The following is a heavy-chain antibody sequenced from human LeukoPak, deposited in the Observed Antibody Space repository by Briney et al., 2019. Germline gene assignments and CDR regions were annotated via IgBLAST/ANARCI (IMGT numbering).Heavy chain of an antibody. J-gene: IGHJ4*02. CDR1: GGSISSSGYY. CDR3: ARGVAVVPATPYYFDY. V-gene: IGHV4-39*01. Sequence: PSETLSLTCTVSGGSISSSGYYWGWIRQPPGKGLEWIGSIYYSGSTYYNPSLKSRVTISVDTSKNQFSLKLSSVTTADTAVYYCARGVAVVPATPYYFDYWGQGSLVTVSS. CDR2: IYYSGST. D-gene: IGHD2-2*01.